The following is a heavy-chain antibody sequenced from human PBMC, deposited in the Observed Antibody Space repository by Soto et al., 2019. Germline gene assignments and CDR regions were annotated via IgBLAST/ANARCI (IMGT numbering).Heavy chain of an antibody. V-gene: IGHV4-4*02. CDR2: IYHSGST. J-gene: IGHJ6*02. CDR3: ARDRRGSYPYYYYYGMDV. D-gene: IGHD1-26*01. Sequence: SETPSLTCAVSGGSICSSNWWSWVRPPPGKGLEWIGEIYHSGSTNYNPSLKSRVTISVDKSKNQFSLKPSSVTAADTAVYYCARDRRGSYPYYYYYGMDVWGQGTTVTVSS. CDR1: GGSICSSNW.